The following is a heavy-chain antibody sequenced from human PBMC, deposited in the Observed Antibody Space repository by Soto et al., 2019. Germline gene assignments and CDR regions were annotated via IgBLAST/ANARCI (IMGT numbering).Heavy chain of an antibody. D-gene: IGHD6-6*01. V-gene: IGHV3-53*02. J-gene: IGHJ4*02. CDR1: GFTVSGNY. Sequence: EVQLVETGGGLIQPGGSLRLSCAASGFTVSGNYMIWVRQAPWKGLEWVLVIYNGGGTYYADSVKGRFTISRDNSKNTLYLQMNRLRAEDTAVYYCASTRGSSSDYWGQGTLVTVSS. CDR2: IYNGGGT. CDR3: ASTRGSSSDY.